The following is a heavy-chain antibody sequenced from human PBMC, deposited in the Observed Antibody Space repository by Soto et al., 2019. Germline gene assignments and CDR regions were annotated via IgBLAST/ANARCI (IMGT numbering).Heavy chain of an antibody. D-gene: IGHD6-25*01. Sequence: EVQLVESGGGLIQPGGSLRLSCAVSGFAVSDNYMSWVRQAPGKGLEWVSVIYRGLATHYADSVKGRFTISRDDSKNTVYLQMNSLRAEDTAVYYYARDRSDSSRADSFDIWGQGTVVTVSS. CDR3: ARDRSDSSRADSFDI. V-gene: IGHV3-53*01. CDR2: IYRGLAT. J-gene: IGHJ3*02. CDR1: GFAVSDNY.